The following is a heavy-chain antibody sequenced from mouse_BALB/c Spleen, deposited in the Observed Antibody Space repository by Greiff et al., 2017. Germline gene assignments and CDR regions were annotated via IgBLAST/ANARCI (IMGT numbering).Heavy chain of an antibody. Sequence: VQLQESGAELMKPGASVKISCKATGYTFSSYWIEWVKQRPGHGLEWIGEILPGSGSTNYNEKFKGKATFTADTSSNTAYMQLSSLTSEDSAVYYCARPLLYRYDGYWGQGTTLTVSS. J-gene: IGHJ2*01. V-gene: IGHV1-9*01. CDR1: GYTFSSYW. CDR2: ILPGSGST. D-gene: IGHD2-14*01. CDR3: ARPLLYRYDGY.